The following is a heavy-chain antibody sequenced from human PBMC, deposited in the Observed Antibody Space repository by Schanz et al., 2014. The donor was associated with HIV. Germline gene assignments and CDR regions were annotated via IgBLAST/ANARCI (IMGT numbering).Heavy chain of an antibody. V-gene: IGHV3-30*18. CDR2: ISYDGSNK. D-gene: IGHD3-22*01. Sequence: QVQLVESGGGVVQPGRSLRLSCAASGFTFDSYGKHWVRQAPGKGLEWVAIISYDGSNKKYADSVKGRFTISRDNPKNTLYLQMKSLRPEDTAVYYCAKDRNHYDSRYRGKGNYYYSYGMDVWDQGTTVTVSS. CDR3: AKDRNHYDSRYRGKGNYYYSYGMDV. CDR1: GFTFDSYG. J-gene: IGHJ6*02.